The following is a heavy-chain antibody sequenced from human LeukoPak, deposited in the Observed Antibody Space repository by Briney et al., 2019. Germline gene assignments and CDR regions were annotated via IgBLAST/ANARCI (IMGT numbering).Heavy chain of an antibody. J-gene: IGHJ6*02. CDR1: GFSFSSYG. V-gene: IGHV3-33*01. CDR2: IWYDGSNK. Sequence: GMSLRLSCAASGFSFSSYGMYWVCQAPGKGLEWVAVIWYDGSNKYYVDSVKGRFTISRDNSKNTLYLQMNSLRAEDTAVYYCARDRGGTYFYYGMDVWGLGTTVTVSS. D-gene: IGHD3-10*01. CDR3: ARDRGGTYFYYGMDV.